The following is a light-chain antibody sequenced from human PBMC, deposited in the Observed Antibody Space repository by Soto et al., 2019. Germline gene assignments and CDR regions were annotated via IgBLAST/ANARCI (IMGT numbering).Light chain of an antibody. CDR1: SNLFPRNGXXY. J-gene: IGKJ1*01. V-gene: IGKV2-28*01. CDR2: LXS. CDR3: MQFTHGPWT. Sequence: DIAMTQSALSPPVSTXERCGISCICSSNLFPRNGXXYVXCXLQXXGXSPKXXXALXSNRESGGPDRLSGSGSGTDFTLKISRVEAEYVGVYYCMQFTHGPWTFGQGTKVDIK.